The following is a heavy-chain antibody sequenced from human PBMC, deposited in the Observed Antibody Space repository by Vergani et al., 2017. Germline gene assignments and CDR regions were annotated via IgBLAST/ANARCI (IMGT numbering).Heavy chain of an antibody. Sequence: DVHLAESGGGFFQPGGSLRLSCSASGFSFNSYWMHWVRQVPGKGLLWVSRIKSDGSITAYADSVKGRFTISRDNAQNTLYLQMNSLRAEDTAVYYCAKSRDFYYYMDVWGKGTTVTVSS. J-gene: IGHJ6*03. CDR3: AKSRDFYYYMDV. CDR2: IKSDGSIT. CDR1: GFSFNSYW. V-gene: IGHV3-74*03.